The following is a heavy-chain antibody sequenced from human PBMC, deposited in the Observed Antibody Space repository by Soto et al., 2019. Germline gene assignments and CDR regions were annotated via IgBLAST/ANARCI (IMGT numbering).Heavy chain of an antibody. V-gene: IGHV4-31*03. D-gene: IGHD7-27*01. J-gene: IGHJ5*02. CDR3: ARGVLANWGPENWFDP. Sequence: QVQLQESGPGLVKPSQTLSLTCSVSGASISRGAYYWSWIRQHPGKGLEWIGNIYYSGSAYYNPSLKSRVSISVDTSQTQFSLRLSSVTAADTAVYYCARGVLANWGPENWFDPWCQGTLVTVSS. CDR1: GASISRGAYY. CDR2: IYYSGSA.